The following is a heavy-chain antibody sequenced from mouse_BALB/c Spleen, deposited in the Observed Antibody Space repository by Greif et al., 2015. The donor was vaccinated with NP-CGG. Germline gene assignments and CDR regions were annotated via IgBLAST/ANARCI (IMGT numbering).Heavy chain of an antibody. D-gene: IGHD1-1*01. CDR2: IYPGDGDT. Sequence: QVQLQQSGAELVRPGSSVKISCKASGYAFSSYWMNWVKQRPGQGLEWIGQIYPGDGDTNYNGKFKGKATLTADKSSSTAYMQLSSLTSEDSAVYFCARSPNYYCSRHYYFDYWGQGTTLTVSS. J-gene: IGHJ2*01. CDR3: ARSPNYYCSRHYYFDY. CDR1: GYAFSSYW. V-gene: IGHV1-80*01.